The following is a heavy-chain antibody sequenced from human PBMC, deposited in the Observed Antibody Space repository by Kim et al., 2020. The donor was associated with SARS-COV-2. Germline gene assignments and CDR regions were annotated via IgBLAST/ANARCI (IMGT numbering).Heavy chain of an antibody. V-gene: IGHV4-59*13. J-gene: IGHJ6*02. CDR3: ARDRGGSGSYYYYYYYGMDV. CDR2: LSSLLIH. CDR1: GGSISSYY. Sequence: SETLSLTCTVSGGSISSYYWSWIRQPPGKGLEWILYLSSLLIHNYPRSLKSRVTISVDTSKNPFSLKLSSVTAADTAVYYCARDRGGSGSYYYYYYYGMDVWGQGTTVTVYS. D-gene: IGHD3-10*01.